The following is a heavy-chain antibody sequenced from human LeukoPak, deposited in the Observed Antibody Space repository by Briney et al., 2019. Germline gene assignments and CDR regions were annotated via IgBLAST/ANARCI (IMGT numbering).Heavy chain of an antibody. V-gene: IGHV1-46*01. CDR3: AGSSRYSSSWYSQAGGLDY. CDR1: GYTFTSYY. Sequence: ASVKVSCKASGYTFTSYYMHWVRQAPGQGLEWMGIINPSGGNTGYAQKFQGRVTMTRNTSISTAYMELSSLRSEDTAVYYCAGSSRYSSSWYSQAGGLDYWGQGTLVTVSS. CDR2: INPSGGNT. D-gene: IGHD6-13*01. J-gene: IGHJ4*02.